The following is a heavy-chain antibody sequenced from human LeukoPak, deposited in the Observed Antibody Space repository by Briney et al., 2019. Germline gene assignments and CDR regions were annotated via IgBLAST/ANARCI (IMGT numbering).Heavy chain of an antibody. CDR1: GFTFSNNV. Sequence: GGSLRLSCAASGFTFSNNVMSWVRQAPGKGLEWVSSVSRSGGSIYYADSVKGRLTSSRDNSKNTLYLQMNSLRAEDTAVYYCARVRDFWSGYSNSYYYMDVWGKGATVTVSS. V-gene: IGHV3-23*01. CDR2: VSRSGGSI. D-gene: IGHD3-3*01. J-gene: IGHJ6*03. CDR3: ARVRDFWSGYSNSYYYMDV.